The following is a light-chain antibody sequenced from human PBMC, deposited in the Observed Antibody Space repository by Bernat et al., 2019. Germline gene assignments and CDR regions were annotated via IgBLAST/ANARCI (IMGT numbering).Light chain of an antibody. J-gene: IGLJ3*02. V-gene: IGLV7-46*01. CDR1: TGAVTSGHY. Sequence: QAVVTQEPSLTVSPGGTVTLTCGSNTGAVTSGHYPYWFQQKPGQAPKTVIYDTTNKHSWTPARFSGSLLGGKPALTLSGAQPEDEADYYCFLTYNGVRGVFGGGTKLTVL. CDR2: DTT. CDR3: FLTYNGVRGV.